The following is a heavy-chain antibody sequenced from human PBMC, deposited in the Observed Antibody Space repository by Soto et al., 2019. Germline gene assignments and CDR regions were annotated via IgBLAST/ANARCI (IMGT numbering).Heavy chain of an antibody. D-gene: IGHD1-26*01. CDR2: IYYSGST. V-gene: IGHV4-31*03. J-gene: IGHJ4*02. CDR3: ARGWVRPSIVGVPDY. Sequence: SETLSLTCTVSGGSISSGGYYWSWIRQHPGKGLEWIGYIYYSGSTYYNPSLESRVTISVDTSKNQFSLKLSSVTAADTAVYYCARGWVRPSIVGVPDYWGQGTLVTVSS. CDR1: GGSISSGGYY.